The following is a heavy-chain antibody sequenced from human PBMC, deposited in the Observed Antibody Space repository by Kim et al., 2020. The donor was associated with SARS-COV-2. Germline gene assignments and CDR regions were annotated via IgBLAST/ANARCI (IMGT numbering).Heavy chain of an antibody. CDR2: IYYSGST. CDR1: GGSISSSSYY. J-gene: IGHJ6*03. D-gene: IGHD3-22*01. V-gene: IGHV4-39*01. Sequence: SETLSLTCTVSGGSISSSSYYWGWIRQPPGKGLEWIGSIYYSGSTYYNPSLKSRVTISVDTSKNQFSLKLSSVTAADTAVYYCARHVGITMLVVVITHYYYMDVWGKGTTVTVSS. CDR3: ARHVGITMLVVVITHYYYMDV.